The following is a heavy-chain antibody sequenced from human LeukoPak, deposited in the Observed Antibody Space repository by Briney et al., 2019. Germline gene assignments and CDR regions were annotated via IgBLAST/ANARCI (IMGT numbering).Heavy chain of an antibody. J-gene: IGHJ4*02. D-gene: IGHD4-17*01. Sequence: RASVKVSCTASGYTFTSYYMHWVRQAPGQGLEWMGIINPSGGSTSYAQKFQGRVTVTRDTSTSTVYMELSSLRSEDTAVYYCARDRDSYGDSGYWGQGTLVTVSS. CDR3: ARDRDSYGDSGY. CDR1: GYTFTSYY. CDR2: INPSGGST. V-gene: IGHV1-46*01.